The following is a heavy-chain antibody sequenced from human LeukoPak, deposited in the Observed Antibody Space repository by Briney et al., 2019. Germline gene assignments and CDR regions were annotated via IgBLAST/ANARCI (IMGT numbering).Heavy chain of an antibody. CDR3: AQELSDIFVVRTDS. CDR2: MSAYNDRT. V-gene: IGHV3-23*01. Sequence: GGSLRLSCAASGFAFNSQTMGWVRQAPGKGLEWVATMSAYNDRTHYADSVRGRFTVSRDNSKNTLSLQMNSLREDDTAVYYCAQELSDIFVVRTDSWGQGTLVTVSS. D-gene: IGHD3-9*01. CDR1: GFAFNSQT. J-gene: IGHJ4*02.